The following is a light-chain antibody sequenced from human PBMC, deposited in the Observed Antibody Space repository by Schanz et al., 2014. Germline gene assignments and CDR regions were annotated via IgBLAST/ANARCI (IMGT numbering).Light chain of an antibody. CDR1: QSVSSN. CDR3: QQYSDWPGYT. J-gene: IGKJ2*01. Sequence: EIVMTQSPATLSVSPGERATLSCRASQSVSSNLAWYQQIPGQAPRLLIYHASTRATGIPARFSGSGSGTEFTLTISSLQSEDFAVYYCQQYSDWPGYTFGQGTKLEIK. CDR2: HAS. V-gene: IGKV3-15*01.